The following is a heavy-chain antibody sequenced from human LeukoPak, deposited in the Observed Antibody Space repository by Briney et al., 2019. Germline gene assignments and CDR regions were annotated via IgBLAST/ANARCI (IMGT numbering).Heavy chain of an antibody. J-gene: IGHJ4*02. Sequence: PGGSLRLSCAASGFTFSSYDMNWVRQAPGKGLEWVSAISGSGGSTYYADSVKGRFTISRDNSKNTLYLQMNSLRAEDTAVYYCAKEGYSSGWFGYWGQGTLVTISS. CDR3: AKEGYSSGWFGY. CDR1: GFTFSSYD. CDR2: ISGSGGST. D-gene: IGHD6-19*01. V-gene: IGHV3-23*01.